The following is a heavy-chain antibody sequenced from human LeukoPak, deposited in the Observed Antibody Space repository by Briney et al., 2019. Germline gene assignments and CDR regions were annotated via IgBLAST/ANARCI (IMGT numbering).Heavy chain of an antibody. CDR2: IRYDGSNK. Sequence: SGGSLRLSCAASGFTFSSYGIHWVRQAPGKGLEWVAFIRYDGSNKYHADSVKGRFTISRDNSKNTVYLQMNSLRAEDTAVYYCAKDWPAGYYGSGSPMGYWGQGTLVTVSS. J-gene: IGHJ4*02. CDR3: AKDWPAGYYGSGSPMGY. V-gene: IGHV3-30*02. CDR1: GFTFSSYG. D-gene: IGHD3-10*01.